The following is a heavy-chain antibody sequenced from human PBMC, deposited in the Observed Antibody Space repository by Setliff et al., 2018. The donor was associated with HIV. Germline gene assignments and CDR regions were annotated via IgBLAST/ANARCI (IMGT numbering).Heavy chain of an antibody. D-gene: IGHD5-12*01. CDR3: HSGYDSEEQSYFDY. CDR1: GFTFDRFW. Sequence: GGSLRLSCAASGFTFDRFWMHWVRQAPGKGLEWVSRVNTDGNSKTYADSVKDRFTISRDNGKNTLFLQVNSLKVEDTGVYYCHSGYDSEEQSYFDYLGQGTLVTVSS. V-gene: IGHV3-74*01. J-gene: IGHJ4*02. CDR2: VNTDGNSK.